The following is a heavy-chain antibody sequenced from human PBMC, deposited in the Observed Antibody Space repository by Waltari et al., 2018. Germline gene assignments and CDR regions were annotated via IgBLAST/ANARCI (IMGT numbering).Heavy chain of an antibody. CDR1: GYTFTDYY. J-gene: IGHJ4*02. Sequence: EVQLVQSGAEVTKPGATVKISCKVSGYTFTDYYMPWVQQAPGKGLEWMGLVDPEDGETIDAEKFQGRVTITADTSTDTAYMELSSLRSEDTAVYYCATGQVAAARRGVDYWGQGTLVTVSS. CDR2: VDPEDGET. V-gene: IGHV1-69-2*01. CDR3: ATGQVAAARRGVDY. D-gene: IGHD6-6*01.